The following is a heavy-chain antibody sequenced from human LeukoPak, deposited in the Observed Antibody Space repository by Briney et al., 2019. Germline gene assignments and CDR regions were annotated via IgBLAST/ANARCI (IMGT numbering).Heavy chain of an antibody. V-gene: IGHV3-23*01. CDR3: AKDYGSYYGSGSYFDAFDI. CDR1: GFTFSSYS. J-gene: IGHJ3*02. Sequence: GGSLRLSCAASGFTFSSYSMNWVRQAPGKGLEWVSAISGSGGSTYYADSVKGRFTISRDNSKNTLYLQMNSLRAEDTAVYYCAKDYGSYYGSGSYFDAFDIWGQGTMVTVSS. D-gene: IGHD3-10*01. CDR2: ISGSGGST.